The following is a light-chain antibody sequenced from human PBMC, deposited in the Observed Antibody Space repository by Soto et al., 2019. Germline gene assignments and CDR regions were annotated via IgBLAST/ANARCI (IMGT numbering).Light chain of an antibody. V-gene: IGKV1-39*01. CDR2: AAS. Sequence: DIQMTQSPSSLSASVGDRVTITCRASQSISSYLNWYQQKPGKAPKLLIYAASSLQSGVPSRFSGSASVTDFTLTISSLQPEDFATYYCQQSYSTPRTFGLCTNVEIK. CDR3: QQSYSTPRT. CDR1: QSISSY. J-gene: IGKJ1*01.